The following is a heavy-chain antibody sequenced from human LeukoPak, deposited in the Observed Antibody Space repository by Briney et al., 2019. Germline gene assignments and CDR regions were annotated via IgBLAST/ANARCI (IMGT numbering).Heavy chain of an antibody. CDR3: ARTSMAAYYFDY. CDR1: GYTFTSYY. V-gene: IGHV1-46*01. Sequence: ASVKVSCKASGYTFTSYYMHWVRQAPVQGLEWMGIINPSGGSTSYAQKFQGRVTMTRDTSTSTVYMELSSLRSEDTAVYYCARTSMAAYYFDYWGQGTLVTVSS. J-gene: IGHJ4*02. CDR2: INPSGGST. D-gene: IGHD6-25*01.